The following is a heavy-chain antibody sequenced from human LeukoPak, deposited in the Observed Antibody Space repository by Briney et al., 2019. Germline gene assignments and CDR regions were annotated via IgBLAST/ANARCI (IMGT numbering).Heavy chain of an antibody. V-gene: IGHV1-18*04. CDR3: ARAYGSGSYFIDAFDI. J-gene: IGHJ3*02. D-gene: IGHD3-10*01. CDR1: GYTFRSYG. CDR2: ISAYNGNT. Sequence: ASVKVSCKASGYTFRSYGITWVRQAPGQGLEWMGWISAYNGNTNYAHKLQGRVTMTTDTSTSTAYMELRSLRSDDTAVYYCARAYGSGSYFIDAFDIWAQGTMVTVSS.